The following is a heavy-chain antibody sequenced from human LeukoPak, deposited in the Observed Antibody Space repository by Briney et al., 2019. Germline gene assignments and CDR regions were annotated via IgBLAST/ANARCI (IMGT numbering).Heavy chain of an antibody. V-gene: IGHV4-34*01. D-gene: IGHD2-2*03. CDR2: INHSGST. CDR3: ARGLDIVVVPAAALYFDY. J-gene: IGHJ4*02. CDR1: GGSFSGYY. Sequence: SETLSLTCAVYGGSFSGYYWSWIRQPPGKGLEWIGEINHSGSTNYNPSLKSRVTISVDTSKNQFALKLSSVTAADTAVYYCARGLDIVVVPAAALYFDYWGQGTLVTVSS.